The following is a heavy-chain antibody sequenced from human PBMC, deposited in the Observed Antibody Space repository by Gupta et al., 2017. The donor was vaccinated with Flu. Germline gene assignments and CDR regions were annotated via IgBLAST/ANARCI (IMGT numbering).Heavy chain of an antibody. D-gene: IGHD2-15*01. CDR2: INHSGST. CDR1: GGSFSGYY. Sequence: QVQLQQWGAGLLKPSETLSLTCAVYGGSFSGYYWSWIRQPPGKGLEWIGEINHSGSTNYNPSLKSRVTISVDTSKNQFSLKLSSVTAADTAVYYCARALGYCSGGSCYSRSHWFDPWGQGTLVTVSS. CDR3: ARALGYCSGGSCYSRSHWFDP. J-gene: IGHJ5*02. V-gene: IGHV4-34*01.